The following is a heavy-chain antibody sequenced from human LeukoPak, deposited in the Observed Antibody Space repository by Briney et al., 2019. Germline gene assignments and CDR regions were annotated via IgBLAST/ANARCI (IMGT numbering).Heavy chain of an antibody. CDR2: IYYSGST. Sequence: PSETLSLTCTVSGGSISSGGYYWSWIRQHPGKGLEWIGYIYYSGSTYYNPSLKSRVTISVDTSKNQFSLKLSSVTAADAAVYYCARDSMVRGVNYFDYWGQGTLVTVCS. D-gene: IGHD3-10*01. J-gene: IGHJ4*02. V-gene: IGHV4-31*03. CDR3: ARDSMVRGVNYFDY. CDR1: GGSISSGGYY.